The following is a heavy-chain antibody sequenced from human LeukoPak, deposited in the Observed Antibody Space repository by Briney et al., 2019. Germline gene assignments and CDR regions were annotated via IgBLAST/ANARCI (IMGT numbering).Heavy chain of an antibody. D-gene: IGHD1-26*01. CDR2: IWYDGSNK. CDR1: GFTFSSYG. J-gene: IGHJ6*02. Sequence: QPGRSLRLSCAASGFTFSSYGMHWVRQAPGKGLEWVAVIWYDGSNKYYADSVKGRFTISRDNSKNTLYLQMNSLRAEDTAVYYCARDNHVGATYFHYYYGMDVWGQGTTVTVSS. CDR3: ARDNHVGATYFHYYYGMDV. V-gene: IGHV3-33*01.